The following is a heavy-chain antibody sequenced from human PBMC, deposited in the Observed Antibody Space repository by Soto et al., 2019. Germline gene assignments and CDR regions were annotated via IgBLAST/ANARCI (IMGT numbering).Heavy chain of an antibody. V-gene: IGHV3-74*01. CDR3: TRGPRSTSTGTGAF. Sequence: LRLSCAASGFTVRMYWIHWGRQFPGKGPEWVSRINDDGSHTNYADSVKGRFTISRDNAKNTLYLQMNDLRAEDTAVYYCTRGPRSTSTGTGAFWGQGTLVTVSS. CDR1: GFTVRMYW. J-gene: IGHJ4*02. D-gene: IGHD1-1*01. CDR2: INDDGSHT.